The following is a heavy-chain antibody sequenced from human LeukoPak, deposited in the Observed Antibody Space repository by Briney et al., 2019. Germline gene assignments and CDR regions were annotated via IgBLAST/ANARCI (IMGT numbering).Heavy chain of an antibody. Sequence: GSLRLSCAASGFTVSSNYMSWVRQAPGKGLEWVSVIYSGGSTYYADSVKGRFTISRDNSKNTLYLQMNSLRAEDTAVYYCARDQGIAVAGTDYWGQGTLVTVSS. V-gene: IGHV3-53*01. CDR2: IYSGGST. J-gene: IGHJ4*02. CDR1: GFTVSSNY. CDR3: ARDQGIAVAGTDY. D-gene: IGHD6-19*01.